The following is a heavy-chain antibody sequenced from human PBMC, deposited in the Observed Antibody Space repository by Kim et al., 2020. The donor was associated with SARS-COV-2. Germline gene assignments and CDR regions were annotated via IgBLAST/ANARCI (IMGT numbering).Heavy chain of an antibody. D-gene: IGHD2-21*01. J-gene: IGHJ3*02. CDR1: GGTFSSYA. V-gene: IGHV1-69*13. CDR3: ARALALYSRAFSDAFDI. Sequence: SVKVSCKASGGTFSSYAISWVRQAPGQGLEWMGGIIPIFGTANYAQKFQGRVTITADESTSTAYMELSSLRSEDTAVYYCARALALYSRAFSDAFDIWGQGTMVTVSS. CDR2: IIPIFGTA.